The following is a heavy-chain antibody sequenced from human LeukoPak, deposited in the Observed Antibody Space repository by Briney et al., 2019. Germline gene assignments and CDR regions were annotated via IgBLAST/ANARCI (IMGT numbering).Heavy chain of an antibody. CDR3: AKVGVTMIVVWPFDY. D-gene: IGHD3-22*01. V-gene: IGHV3-23*01. J-gene: IGHJ4*02. CDR2: ISGSGGST. Sequence: PGGSLRLSCVVSGFRIGDFWMSWVRQAPGKGLEWVSAISGSGGSTYYADSVKGRFTISRDNSKNTLYLQMNSLRAEDTAVYYCAKVGVTMIVVWPFDYWGQGTLVTVSS. CDR1: GFRIGDFW.